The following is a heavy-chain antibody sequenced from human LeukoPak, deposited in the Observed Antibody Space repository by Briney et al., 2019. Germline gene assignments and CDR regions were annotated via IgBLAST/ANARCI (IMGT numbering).Heavy chain of an antibody. CDR1: GASIRSYY. CDR2: IYYSGST. J-gene: IGHJ4*02. D-gene: IGHD6-13*01. V-gene: IGHV4-59*01. Sequence: SETLSLTCTVSGASIRSYYWNWIRQPPGKGLEWIGYIYYSGSTNYNPSLKSRVTISVDTSKNQFSLKLSSVTAADTAVYYCARHTASSSWTSFDYWGQGTLVTVSS. CDR3: ARHTASSSWTSFDY.